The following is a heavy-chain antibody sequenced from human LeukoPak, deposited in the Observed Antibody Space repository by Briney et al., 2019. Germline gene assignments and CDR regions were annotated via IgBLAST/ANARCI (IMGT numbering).Heavy chain of an antibody. CDR2: IIPIFGIA. V-gene: IGHV1-69*04. CDR1: GGTFSSYA. Sequence: SVKVSCKASGGTFSSYAISWVRQAPGQGLEWIGRIIPIFGIANYAQKFQGRVTITADKSTSTAYMELSSLRSEDTAVYYCARVIDSSGYYYFDYWGQGTLVTVSS. D-gene: IGHD3-22*01. J-gene: IGHJ4*02. CDR3: ARVIDSSGYYYFDY.